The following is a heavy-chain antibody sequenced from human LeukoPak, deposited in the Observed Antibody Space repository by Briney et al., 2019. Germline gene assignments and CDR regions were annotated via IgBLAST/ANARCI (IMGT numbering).Heavy chain of an antibody. CDR3: ARDYVDDIPMIKDY. J-gene: IGHJ4*02. Sequence: ASVKVSCKASGYTFTSYHMHWVRQAPGQGLEWMGKINLSGGSTTYAQKFQGRVTMTRDTSTSAVYMELSSLRSEDTAVYYCARDYVDDIPMIKDYWGQGTLVTVSS. D-gene: IGHD2-8*01. CDR2: INLSGGST. V-gene: IGHV1-46*01. CDR1: GYTFTSYH.